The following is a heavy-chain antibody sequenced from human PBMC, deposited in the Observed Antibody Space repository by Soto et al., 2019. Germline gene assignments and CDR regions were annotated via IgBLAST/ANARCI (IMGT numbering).Heavy chain of an antibody. CDR1: GGSISSSSYY. J-gene: IGHJ4*02. D-gene: IGHD2-8*01. CDR3: GSRTGDSPTAVCSLYFDY. Sequence: QLQLQESGPGLVKPSETLSLTCTVSGGSISSSSYYWDWIRQPPGKGLEWIGSIYYSGSTYYNPSLQSPVPTSADTSTHPFSLQLSSVPAAHTAVYYCGSRTGDSPTAVCSLYFDYWGQGPLVTVSS. CDR2: IYYSGST. V-gene: IGHV4-39*01.